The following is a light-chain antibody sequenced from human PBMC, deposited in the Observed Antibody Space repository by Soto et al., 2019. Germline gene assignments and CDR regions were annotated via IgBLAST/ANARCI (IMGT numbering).Light chain of an antibody. Sequence: QAVVTQPPSASGTPGQRVTISCSGGSSNIGSNTVNWYQQLPGTAPKLLIYGNNQRPSGVPDRFSGSQSGNTASLTISGLQAEDEADYYCSSYTSSSTHVVFGGGTKLTVL. J-gene: IGLJ2*01. V-gene: IGLV1-44*01. CDR2: GNN. CDR1: SSNIGSNT. CDR3: SSYTSSSTHVV.